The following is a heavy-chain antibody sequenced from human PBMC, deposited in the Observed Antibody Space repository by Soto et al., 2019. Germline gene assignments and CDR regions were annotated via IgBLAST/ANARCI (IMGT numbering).Heavy chain of an antibody. CDR3: ARGGDYGSGSYSDRYYYGMDV. CDR2: ISAYNGNT. D-gene: IGHD3-10*01. V-gene: IGHV1-18*04. CDR1: GYTFTSYG. Sequence: QVQLEQSGAEVKKPGASVKVSCKASGYTFTSYGISWVRQAPGQGLEWMGWISAYNGNTNYAQKLQGRVTMTTDTSTSTAYMELRSLRSDDTAVYYCARGGDYGSGSYSDRYYYGMDVWGQGTTVTVSS. J-gene: IGHJ6*02.